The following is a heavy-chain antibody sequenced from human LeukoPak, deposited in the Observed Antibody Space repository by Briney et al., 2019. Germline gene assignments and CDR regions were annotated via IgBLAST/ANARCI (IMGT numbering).Heavy chain of an antibody. CDR2: IKQDGSEK. CDR3: AGRITGYSSGYVF. V-gene: IGHV3-7*03. D-gene: IGHD5-18*01. J-gene: IGHJ4*02. Sequence: GGSLRLSCAASGFTFSSYWMSWVRQAPGKGLEWVANIKQDGSEKYYVDSVKGRFTISRDNAKNSLYLQMNNLRGEDTAIYYCAGRITGYSSGYVFWGQGTLVTVSS. CDR1: GFTFSSYW.